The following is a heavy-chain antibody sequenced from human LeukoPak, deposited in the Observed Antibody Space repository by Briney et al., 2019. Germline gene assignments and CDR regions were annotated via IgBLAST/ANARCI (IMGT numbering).Heavy chain of an antibody. V-gene: IGHV1-69*05. Sequence: SVKVSCKASGGTFSSYAISWVRQAPGRGLEWMGGIIPIFGIANYAQKFQGRVTITTDESTSTAYMELSSLRSEDTAVYYCAIGSSSSWYTTDYWGQGTLVTVSS. CDR1: GGTFSSYA. D-gene: IGHD6-13*01. CDR3: AIGSSSSWYTTDY. CDR2: IIPIFGIA. J-gene: IGHJ4*02.